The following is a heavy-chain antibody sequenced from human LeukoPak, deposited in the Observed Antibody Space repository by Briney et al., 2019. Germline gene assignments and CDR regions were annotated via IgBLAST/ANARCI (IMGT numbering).Heavy chain of an antibody. CDR2: ISGSGGST. Sequence: GGSLRLSCAASGFTFSSYEMNWVRQAPGKGLEWVSAISGSGGSTYYADSVKGRFTISRDNSKNTLYLQMNSLRAEDTAVYYCAKDQVPYYYGSGTDYWGQGTLVTVSS. J-gene: IGHJ4*02. V-gene: IGHV3-23*01. D-gene: IGHD3-10*01. CDR3: AKDQVPYYYGSGTDY. CDR1: GFTFSSYE.